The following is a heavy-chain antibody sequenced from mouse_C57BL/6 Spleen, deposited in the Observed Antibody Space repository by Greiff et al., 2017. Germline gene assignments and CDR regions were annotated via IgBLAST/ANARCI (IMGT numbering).Heavy chain of an antibody. V-gene: IGHV2-6*01. Sequence: VHLVESGPGLVAPSQSLSITCTVSGFSLTSYGVDWVRQSPGKGLEWLGVIWGVGSTNYNSALKSRLSISKDNSKSQVFLKMNSLQTDDTAMYYCASSYYYGSRSFAYWGQGTLVTVSA. CDR1: GFSLTSYG. CDR2: IWGVGST. CDR3: ASSYYYGSRSFAY. J-gene: IGHJ3*01. D-gene: IGHD1-1*01.